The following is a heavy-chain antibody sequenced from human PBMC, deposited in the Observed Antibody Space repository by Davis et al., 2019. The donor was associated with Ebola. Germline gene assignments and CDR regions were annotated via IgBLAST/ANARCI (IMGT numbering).Heavy chain of an antibody. CDR3: ARGTVTIFGLDY. CDR1: GGSFSGYY. Sequence: MPSETLSLTCAVYGGSFSGYYWSWIRQPPGKGLEWIGEINHSGSTNYNPSLKSRVTISVDTSKNQFSLKLSFVTAADTAVYYCARGTVTIFGLDYWGQGTLVTVSS. J-gene: IGHJ4*02. CDR2: INHSGST. D-gene: IGHD3-3*01. V-gene: IGHV4-34*01.